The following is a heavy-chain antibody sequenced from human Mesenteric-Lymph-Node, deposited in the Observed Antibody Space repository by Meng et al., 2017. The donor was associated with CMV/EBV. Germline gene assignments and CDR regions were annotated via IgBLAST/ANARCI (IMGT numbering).Heavy chain of an antibody. CDR3: AHRHGGNSFWDNWFDP. V-gene: IGHV2-5*02. J-gene: IGHJ5*02. CDR2: ICWDDDK. Sequence: TSAGSVDRIRQPPGKALEWHELICWDDDKRYRSSLKSRLNIAKDTSKNQVVLTMTNMDPVDTTTCCSAHRHGGNSFWDNWFDPWGQGTLVTVSS. CDR1: TSAGS. D-gene: IGHD6-13*01.